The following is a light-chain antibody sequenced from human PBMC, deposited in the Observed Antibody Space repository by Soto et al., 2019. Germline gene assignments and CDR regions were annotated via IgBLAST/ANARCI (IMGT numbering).Light chain of an antibody. CDR1: QSVSSSY. V-gene: IGKV3-20*01. CDR3: QQYGSSLYT. CDR2: GAS. J-gene: IGKJ2*01. Sequence: DIVLTQSPGTLSLSPGERATLSCRASQSVSSSYLAWYQQKPGQAPRLLIYGASSRATGIPDRFSGSGSGTDFTLTISRLEPEDFAVYYCQQYGSSLYTFGQGNKVDIK.